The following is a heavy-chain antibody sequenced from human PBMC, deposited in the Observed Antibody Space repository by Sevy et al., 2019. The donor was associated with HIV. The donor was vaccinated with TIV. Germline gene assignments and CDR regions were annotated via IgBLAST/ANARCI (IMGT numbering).Heavy chain of an antibody. J-gene: IGHJ4*02. CDR2: INSGGT. D-gene: IGHD3-9*01. V-gene: IGHV1-2*02. CDR1: GYTFTGY. Sequence: ASVKVSCKASGYTFTGYMHWVRQAPGQGLEWMGWINSGGTNYAQKFQGRVTMTRDTSISTAYMELRSLRTDDTAIYYCASGRGDWSSDYWGQGTLVTVSS. CDR3: ASGRGDWSSDY.